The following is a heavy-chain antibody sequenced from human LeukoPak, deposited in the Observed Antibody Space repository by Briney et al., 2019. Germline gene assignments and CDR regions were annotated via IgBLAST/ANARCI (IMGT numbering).Heavy chain of an antibody. CDR1: GFTFSSYS. CDR2: ISGSGGST. J-gene: IGHJ4*02. Sequence: GGSLRLSCAASGFTFSSYSMNWVRQAPGKGLEWVSAISGSGGSTYYADSVKGRFTISRDNSKNTLYLQMNSLRAEDTAVYYCAKNRRPGYFDWLFDYWGQGTLVTVSS. CDR3: AKNRRPGYFDWLFDY. V-gene: IGHV3-23*01. D-gene: IGHD3-9*01.